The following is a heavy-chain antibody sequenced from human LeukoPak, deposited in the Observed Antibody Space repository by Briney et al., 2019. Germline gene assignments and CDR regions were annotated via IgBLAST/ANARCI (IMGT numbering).Heavy chain of an antibody. J-gene: IGHJ4*02. V-gene: IGHV4-39*07. CDR2: IYYSGST. CDR1: GGSISSSSYY. CDR3: ARVGSGSYHYFDY. D-gene: IGHD1-26*01. Sequence: NPSETLSLTCTVSGGSISSSSYYWGWIRQPPGKGLEWIGSIYYSGSTYYNPSLKSRVTISVDTSKNQFSLKLSSVTAADTAVYSCARVGSGSYHYFDYWGQGTLVTVSS.